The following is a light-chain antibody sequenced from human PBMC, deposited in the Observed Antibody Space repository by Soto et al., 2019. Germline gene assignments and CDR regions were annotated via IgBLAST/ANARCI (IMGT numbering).Light chain of an antibody. V-gene: IGKV1-5*03. CDR3: LQYKTYPLT. CDR2: SVS. J-gene: IGKJ1*01. CDR1: QTITNY. Sequence: DIPMTQSPSTLSASVGDRVTITCRASQTITNYLTWYQLKPGKAPKFLIHSVSTLDGGVTSRFSGAGSGTEFILTISSLQPDDFATYYCLQYKTYPLTFGHGTKVAIK.